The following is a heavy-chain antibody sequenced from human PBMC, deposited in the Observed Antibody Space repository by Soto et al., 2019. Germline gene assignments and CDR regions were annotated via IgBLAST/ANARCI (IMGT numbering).Heavy chain of an antibody. Sequence: SVQFSCKAPGGTFTSSTLSSVRQAPGQGLEWMGRIIPILGIANYAQTFQGTVTTTAHTSTSTAYMELSSLRSEDSAGYYCARDRSLRYEHWGQGALVTVLS. J-gene: IGHJ4*02. CDR2: IIPILGIA. CDR1: GGTFTSST. V-gene: IGHV1-69*04. D-gene: IGHD2-2*01. CDR3: ARDRSLRYEH.